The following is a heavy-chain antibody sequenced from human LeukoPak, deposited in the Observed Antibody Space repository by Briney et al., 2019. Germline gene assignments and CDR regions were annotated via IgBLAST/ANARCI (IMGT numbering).Heavy chain of an antibody. CDR1: GYTFTNHG. CDR2: ISAHNGNT. J-gene: IGHJ6*03. V-gene: IGHV1-18*01. CDR3: ASRAVPAAGTIKTYYYYYYMDV. D-gene: IGHD2-2*01. Sequence: ASVKVSCKASGYTFTNHGITWVRQAPGQGLEWMGWISAHNGNTNSAQKFQGRVTITADESTSTAYMELSSLRSEDTAVYYCASRAVPAAGTIKTYYYYYYMDVWGKGTTVTISS.